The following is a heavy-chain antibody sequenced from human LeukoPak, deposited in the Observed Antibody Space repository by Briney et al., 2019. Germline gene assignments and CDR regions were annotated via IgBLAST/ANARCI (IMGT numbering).Heavy chain of an antibody. V-gene: IGHV4-38-2*02. CDR1: GYSISSGYY. Sequence: SETLSLTCTVSGYSISSGYYWGWIRQPPGKGLEWIGSIYYSGSTYYNPSLKSRVTISVDTSKNQFSLKLSSVTAADTAVYYCARGSSSSWYRPSGWFDPWGQGTLVTVSS. CDR2: IYYSGST. CDR3: ARGSSSSWYRPSGWFDP. D-gene: IGHD6-13*01. J-gene: IGHJ5*02.